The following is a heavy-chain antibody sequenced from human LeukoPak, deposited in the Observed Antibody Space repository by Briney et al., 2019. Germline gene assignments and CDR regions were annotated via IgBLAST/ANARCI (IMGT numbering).Heavy chain of an antibody. D-gene: IGHD6-19*01. CDR2: ISYDGSNK. V-gene: IGHV3-30-3*01. Sequence: GRSLRLSCAASGFTFSSYAMHWVRQAPGKGLEWVAVISYDGSNKYYADSVKGRFTISRDNSKNTLYLQMNSLRAEDTAVYYCAKGLRWLGYFDYWGQGTLVTVSS. CDR1: GFTFSSYA. J-gene: IGHJ4*02. CDR3: AKGLRWLGYFDY.